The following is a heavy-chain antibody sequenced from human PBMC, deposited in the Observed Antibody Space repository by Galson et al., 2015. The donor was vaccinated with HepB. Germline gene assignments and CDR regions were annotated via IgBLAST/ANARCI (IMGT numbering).Heavy chain of an antibody. CDR1: GYSFTSYW. CDR3: ARLPRSPRLLEYYFDY. CDR2: IYPGDSDT. D-gene: IGHD2-15*01. J-gene: IGHJ4*02. V-gene: IGHV5-51*03. Sequence: QSGAEVKKPGESLKISCKGSGYSFTSYWIGWVRQMPGKGLEWMGIIYPGDSDTRYSPSFQGQVTISADKSISTAYLQWSSLKASDTAMYYCARLPRSPRLLEYYFDYWGQGTLVTVSS.